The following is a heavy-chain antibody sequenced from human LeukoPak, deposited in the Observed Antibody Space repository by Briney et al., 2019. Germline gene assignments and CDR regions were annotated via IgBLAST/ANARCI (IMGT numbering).Heavy chain of an antibody. D-gene: IGHD6-13*01. CDR1: GYTFTSYY. J-gene: IGHJ6*02. Sequence: ASVKVSCKASGYTFTSYYMHWVRQAPGQGLERLAIINPSGRSTSYAQKLHGRDTMTKETSTSTVYLGLSSLRAEDTAVYYCARDLPPPTSSSPLPGWGMDVWGQGTTVTASS. CDR2: INPSGRST. V-gene: IGHV1-46*01. CDR3: ARDLPPPTSSSPLPGWGMDV.